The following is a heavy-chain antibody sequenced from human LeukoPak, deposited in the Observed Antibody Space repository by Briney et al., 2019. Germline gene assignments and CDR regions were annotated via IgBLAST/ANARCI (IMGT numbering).Heavy chain of an antibody. D-gene: IGHD2/OR15-2a*01. V-gene: IGHV3-30*18. Sequence: LAEGSLRLSCAASGFPFSIYGMHWVRQAPGKGLEWVALLAGDGINIFYADSVRGRFTISRDNSKNTLYLQMNSLRPEDTAVYYCTKAAVYSNRWTPFDDWGQGTLVTVSS. CDR1: GFPFSIYG. CDR2: LAGDGINI. J-gene: IGHJ4*02. CDR3: TKAAVYSNRWTPFDD.